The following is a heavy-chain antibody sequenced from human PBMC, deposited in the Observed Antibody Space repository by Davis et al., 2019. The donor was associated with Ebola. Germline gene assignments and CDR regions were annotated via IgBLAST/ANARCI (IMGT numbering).Heavy chain of an antibody. CDR1: GFTFSSYG. Sequence: GESLKISCAASGFTFSSYGMHWVRQAPGKGLEWVSAISGSGGSTYYADSVKGRFTISRDNSKNTLYLQMNSLRAEDTAVYYCAKSHMGVVTAACFDYWGQGTLVTVSS. D-gene: IGHD2-21*02. CDR2: ISGSGGST. J-gene: IGHJ4*02. CDR3: AKSHMGVVTAACFDY. V-gene: IGHV3-23*01.